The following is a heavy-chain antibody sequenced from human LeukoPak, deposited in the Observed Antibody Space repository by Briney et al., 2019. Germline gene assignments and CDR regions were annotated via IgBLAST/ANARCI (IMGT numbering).Heavy chain of an antibody. CDR3: ARGPNSQDY. CDR2: INNDGSST. D-gene: IGHD4-23*01. CDR1: GFTFDSFW. J-gene: IGHJ4*02. Sequence: GGSLRLSCAASGFTFDSFWMHWVRQAPGKGLVWVSHINNDGSSTSYADSVKGRFTISRDNAKNTLYLQMNSLRAEDTAVYYCARGPNSQDYWGQGTLVTVSS. V-gene: IGHV3-74*01.